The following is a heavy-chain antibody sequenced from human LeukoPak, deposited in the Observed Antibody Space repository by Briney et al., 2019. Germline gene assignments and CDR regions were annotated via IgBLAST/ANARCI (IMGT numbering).Heavy chain of an antibody. CDR2: INLNSGGT. J-gene: IGHJ4*02. D-gene: IGHD6-13*01. CDR1: GYTFTGYY. V-gene: IGHV1-2*02. Sequence: ASVKVSCKASGYTFTGYYMHWVRQAPGQGLEWMGWINLNSGGTNYAQKFQGRVTMTRDTSISTAYMELSRLRSDDTAVYYCARRGLAAAGLYYFDYWGQGTLVTVSS. CDR3: ARRGLAAAGLYYFDY.